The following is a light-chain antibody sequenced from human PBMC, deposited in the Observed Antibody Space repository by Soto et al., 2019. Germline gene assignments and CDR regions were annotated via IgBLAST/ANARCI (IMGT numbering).Light chain of an antibody. V-gene: IGKV2-28*01. CDR1: QSLLHSNGYNY. Sequence: DIVMTQSPLSLPVTPGEPASISCRSSQSLLHSNGYNYLDWYLQKPGQSPQLLIYLGSNRASGVPDRFSGSGSGTDFTLKISRVEAEHVGVSYCMQALQTNTFGQGTKLEIK. CDR2: LGS. CDR3: MQALQTNT. J-gene: IGKJ2*01.